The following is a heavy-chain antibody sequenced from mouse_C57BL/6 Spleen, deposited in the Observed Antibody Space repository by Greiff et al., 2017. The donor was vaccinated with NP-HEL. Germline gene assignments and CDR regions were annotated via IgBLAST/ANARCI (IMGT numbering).Heavy chain of an antibody. CDR3: ARFGSGYAMDY. CDR2: IDPSDSYT. Sequence: QVQLQQSGAELVMPGASVKLSCKASGYTFTSYWMHWVKQRPGQGLEWIGEIDPSDSYTNYNQKFKGKSTLTVDKSSSTAYMQLSSLTSEDSAVYYCARFGSGYAMDYWGQGTSVTVSS. CDR1: GYTFTSYW. D-gene: IGHD1-1*01. J-gene: IGHJ4*01. V-gene: IGHV1-69*01.